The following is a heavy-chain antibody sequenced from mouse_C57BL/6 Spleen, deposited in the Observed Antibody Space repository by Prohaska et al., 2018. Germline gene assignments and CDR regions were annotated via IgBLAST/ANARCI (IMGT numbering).Heavy chain of an antibody. CDR3: ARVTLTGTWYFDV. D-gene: IGHD4-1*01. J-gene: IGHJ1*03. Sequence: QVQLQQPGAELVRPGSSVKLSCKASGYTFTSYWRHWVKQRPIQGLEWIGNIDPSYRETHYNQKFKDKATLTVDKSSITAYMQLSSLTSEDSAVYYCARVTLTGTWYFDVWGTGTTVTVSS. V-gene: IGHV1-52*01. CDR2: IDPSYRET. CDR1: GYTFTSYW.